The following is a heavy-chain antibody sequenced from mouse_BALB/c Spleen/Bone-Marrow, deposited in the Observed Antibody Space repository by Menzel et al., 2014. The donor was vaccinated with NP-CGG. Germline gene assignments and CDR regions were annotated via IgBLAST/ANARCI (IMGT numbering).Heavy chain of an antibody. CDR1: GYTFTNYW. D-gene: IGHD2-14*01. Sequence: QVQLKESGAELVRPGASVKVSCKASGYTFTNYWINWVRQRPGQGLEWIGNIYPSDSYSNYNQKFKDKATLTVDKSSSTAYMQLSSPTSEDSAVYYCTRRDRYDYYGVDYWCQGTSVTVSS. CDR3: TRRDRYDYYGVDY. J-gene: IGHJ4*01. V-gene: IGHV1S126*01. CDR2: IYPSDSYS.